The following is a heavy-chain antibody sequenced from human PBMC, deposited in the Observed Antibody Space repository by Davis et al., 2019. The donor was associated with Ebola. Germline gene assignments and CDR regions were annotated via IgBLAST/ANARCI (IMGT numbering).Heavy chain of an antibody. V-gene: IGHV3-69-1*01. J-gene: IGHJ3*02. Sequence: GGSLRLSCAVSGFTFSDYGVSWVRQAPGKGLEWVSYFSSSSTIYYADSVKGRFTISRDNSKNTLYLQMNSLRAEDTAVYYCAKGSRGYSYGDAFDIWGQGTMVTVSS. CDR1: GFTFSDYG. D-gene: IGHD5-18*01. CDR3: AKGSRGYSYGDAFDI. CDR2: FSSSSTI.